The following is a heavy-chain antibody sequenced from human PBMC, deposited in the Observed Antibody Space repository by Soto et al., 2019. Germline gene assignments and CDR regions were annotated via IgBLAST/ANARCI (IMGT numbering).Heavy chain of an antibody. D-gene: IGHD6-19*01. J-gene: IGHJ5*02. V-gene: IGHV3-48*03. CDR2: ISSSGSTI. CDR3: ARVKGVAVVGTPRWFDP. Sequence: LRLSCAASGLTFSSYEMNWVRQAPGKGLEWVSYISSSGSTIYYADSVKGRFTISRDNAKNSLYLQMNSLRAEDTAVYYCARVKGVAVVGTPRWFDPWGQGTLVTVSS. CDR1: GLTFSSYE.